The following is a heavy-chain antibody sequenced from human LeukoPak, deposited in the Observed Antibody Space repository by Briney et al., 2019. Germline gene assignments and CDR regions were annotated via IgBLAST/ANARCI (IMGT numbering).Heavy chain of an antibody. CDR2: ISHSGST. J-gene: IGHJ4*02. CDR1: GRPFSGYY. Sequence: LETLSLTCAVYGRPFSGYYWTWIRQPPGKGLEWIGEISHSGSTKYNPSLKSRVIVSVDMSKNQFSLKLSSVTAADTAVYYCVVQLWPADYWGQGTLVTVSS. V-gene: IGHV4-34*01. D-gene: IGHD5-18*01. CDR3: VVQLWPADY.